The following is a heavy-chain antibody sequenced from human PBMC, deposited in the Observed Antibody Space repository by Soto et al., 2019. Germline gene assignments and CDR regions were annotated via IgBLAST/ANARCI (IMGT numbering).Heavy chain of an antibody. D-gene: IGHD4-17*01. Sequence: QVQLQESGPGLVKPSQTLSLTCTVSGGSISSGGYYWSWIRQHPGKGLEWIGYIYYSGSTSYNPSLKSRVTISVDTSKNQFSLKLSSVTAADTAVYYCARVRTQGGYGDYEFDYWGQGTLVTVSS. V-gene: IGHV4-31*03. J-gene: IGHJ4*02. CDR1: GGSISSGGYY. CDR2: IYYSGST. CDR3: ARVRTQGGYGDYEFDY.